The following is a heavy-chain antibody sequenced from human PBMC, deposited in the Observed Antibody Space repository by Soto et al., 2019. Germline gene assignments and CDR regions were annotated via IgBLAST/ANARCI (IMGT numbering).Heavy chain of an antibody. CDR1: GYAFTTYG. D-gene: IGHD1-1*01. Sequence: QVHLVQSGAEVKKPGASVKVSCKGSGYAFTTYGITWVRQAPGQGLEWMGWISAHNGNTNYAQKLQGRVTVTRDTSTSTAYMELRSLRYDDKEVSYWARGRYGDYWGQGALVTVSS. CDR2: ISAHNGNT. V-gene: IGHV1-18*01. CDR3: ARGRYGDY. J-gene: IGHJ4*02.